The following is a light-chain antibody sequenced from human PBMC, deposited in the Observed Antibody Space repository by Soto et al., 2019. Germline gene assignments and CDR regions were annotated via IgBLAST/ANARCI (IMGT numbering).Light chain of an antibody. CDR3: AAWDDSLSGPRWV. J-gene: IGLJ3*02. V-gene: IGLV1-40*01. CDR2: GNS. Sequence: QSVLTQPPSVSGAPGQRVTISCTGSSSNIGAGFDVHWYHQIAGTAPKLLIYGNSNRPSGVPDRFSGSKSGTSASLAINGLRSEDEADYYCAAWDDSLSGPRWVFGGGTKLTVL. CDR1: SSNIGAGFD.